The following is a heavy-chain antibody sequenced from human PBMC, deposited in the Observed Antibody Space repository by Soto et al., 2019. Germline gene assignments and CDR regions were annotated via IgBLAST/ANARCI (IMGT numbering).Heavy chain of an antibody. CDR2: ISSSGGAI. Sequence: GGSLRLSCAASGSTFSDYYMSWIRQAPGKGLEWVSYISSSGGAIYHADSVKGRFTISRDNAKNSLYLQMNSLRAEDTAVYSCARIHRGYSYGPIDYWGQGTLVTVSS. CDR1: GSTFSDYY. J-gene: IGHJ4*02. D-gene: IGHD5-18*01. V-gene: IGHV3-11*01. CDR3: ARIHRGYSYGPIDY.